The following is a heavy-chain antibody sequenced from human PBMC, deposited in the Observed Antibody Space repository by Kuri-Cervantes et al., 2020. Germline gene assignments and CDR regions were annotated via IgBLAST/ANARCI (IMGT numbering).Heavy chain of an antibody. Sequence: GGSLRLSCAASGFTFSSYDMHWVRQATGKGLEWVSAIGTAGDTYYPGSVKGRFTISRDNAKNSLYLQMNSLRAEDTALYYCAKDISVYSSSSMDVWGQGTTVTVSS. CDR2: IGTAGDT. CDR3: AKDISVYSSSSMDV. J-gene: IGHJ6*02. CDR1: GFTFSSYD. D-gene: IGHD6-6*01. V-gene: IGHV3-13*01.